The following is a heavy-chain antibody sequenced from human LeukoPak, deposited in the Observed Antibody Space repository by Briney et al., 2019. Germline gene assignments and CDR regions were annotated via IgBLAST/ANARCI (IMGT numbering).Heavy chain of an antibody. CDR1: GFTFSNYA. Sequence: GGSLRLSCTASGFTFSNYAMSWVRQAPGKGLKWVSRISDSGDTPYYADSVKGLFTISRDNSKNTLYLQMSSLRAEDTAVYYCVQLLDDNPIRWYFGLWGRGTLVTVSS. CDR3: VQLLDDNPIRWYFGL. CDR2: ISDSGDTP. J-gene: IGHJ2*01. D-gene: IGHD1-14*01. V-gene: IGHV3-23*01.